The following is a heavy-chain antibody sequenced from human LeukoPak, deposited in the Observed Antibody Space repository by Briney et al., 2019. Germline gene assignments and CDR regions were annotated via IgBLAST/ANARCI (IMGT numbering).Heavy chain of an antibody. D-gene: IGHD3-16*01. CDR2: IYYSGST. CDR1: GGSVSSGSYY. V-gene: IGHV4-61*01. J-gene: IGHJ3*01. Sequence: PSETLSLTCTVSGGSVSSGSYYWSWIRQPPGKGLEWIGYIYYSGSTNYNPSLKSRVTISVDMSKNQFSLRLSSVTTADTAVYYCARVPGGGPAANWGQGTMVTVSS. CDR3: ARVPGGGPAAN.